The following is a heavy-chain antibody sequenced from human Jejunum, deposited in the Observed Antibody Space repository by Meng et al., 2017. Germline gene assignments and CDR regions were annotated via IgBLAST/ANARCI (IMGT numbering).Heavy chain of an antibody. V-gene: IGHV4-61*08. Sequence: VQPPEAGPVLVTASGALSRTCSVSGCSVSRAGYQWSWIRQPPGKGLEWIGYASTNYNPSLKSRVTISVDTSKNQFSLRLTSVTAADTAVYYCARDHMGSLDYWGQGILVTVSS. CDR1: GCSVSRAGYQ. D-gene: IGHD1-26*01. J-gene: IGHJ4*02. CDR3: ARDHMGSLDY. CDR2: AST.